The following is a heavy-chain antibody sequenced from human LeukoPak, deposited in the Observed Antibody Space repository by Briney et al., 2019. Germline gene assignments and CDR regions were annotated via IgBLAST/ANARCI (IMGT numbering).Heavy chain of an antibody. CDR1: GGSISSGGYY. V-gene: IGHV4-31*03. J-gene: IGHJ6*02. CDR3: ARADCSSTSCYTGYYYGMDV. D-gene: IGHD2-2*02. CDR2: IYYSGST. Sequence: SQTLSLTCTVSGGSISSGGYYWGWIRQHPGKGLEWIGYIYYSGSTYYNPSLKSRVTISVDTSKNQFSLKLSSVTAADTAVYYCARADCSSTSCYTGYYYGMDVWGQGTTVTVSS.